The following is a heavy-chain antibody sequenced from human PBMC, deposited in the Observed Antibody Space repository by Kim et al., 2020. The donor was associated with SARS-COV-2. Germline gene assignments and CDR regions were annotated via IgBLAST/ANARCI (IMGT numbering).Heavy chain of an antibody. CDR2: IWYDGSNK. Sequence: GGSLRLSCAASGFTFSSYGMHWVRQAPGKGLEWVAVIWYDGSNKYYADSVKGRFTISRDNSKNTLYLQMNSLRAEDTAVYYCARDRQMGLRRMGVFDYWGQGTLVTVSS. CDR1: GFTFSSYG. V-gene: IGHV3-33*01. J-gene: IGHJ4*02. D-gene: IGHD5-12*01. CDR3: ARDRQMGLRRMGVFDY.